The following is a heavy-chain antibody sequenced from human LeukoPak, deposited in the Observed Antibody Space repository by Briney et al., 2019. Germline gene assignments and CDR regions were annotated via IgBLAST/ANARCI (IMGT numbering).Heavy chain of an antibody. Sequence: GASVKVSCKVSGYTLTELSMHWVRQAPGKGLEWMGGFDPEDGETIYAQKFQGRVTMTEDISTDTAYMELSSLRSEDTAVYYCATSWIAADSPAFFDYWGQGTLVTVSS. CDR1: GYTLTELS. CDR3: ATSWIAADSPAFFDY. J-gene: IGHJ4*02. D-gene: IGHD6-13*01. CDR2: FDPEDGET. V-gene: IGHV1-24*01.